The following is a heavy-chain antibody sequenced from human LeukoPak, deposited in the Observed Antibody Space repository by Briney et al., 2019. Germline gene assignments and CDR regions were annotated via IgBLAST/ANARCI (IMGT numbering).Heavy chain of an antibody. V-gene: IGHV1-18*04. CDR1: GYTFAGYY. CDR2: ISAYNGNT. CDR3: ARQTWIQLWPYYYYYMDV. D-gene: IGHD5-18*01. J-gene: IGHJ6*03. Sequence: GASVKVSRKAAGYTFAGYYMHWVRQAPGQGPEWMGWISAYNGNTNYAQKIQGRVTMTTDTCTSTAYMELRSLRSDDTAVYYCARQTWIQLWPYYYYYMDVWGKGTTVTVSS.